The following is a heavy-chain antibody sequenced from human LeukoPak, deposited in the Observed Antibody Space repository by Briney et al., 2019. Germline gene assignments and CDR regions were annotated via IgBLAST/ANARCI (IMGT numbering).Heavy chain of an antibody. CDR3: AKEDHSGSYYYFDY. Sequence: QTGGSLRLSCAASGFTFSSYAMGWVRQAPGKGLEWVSSISSSGGSPYYADSVKGRFTISRDNSKNTLYLQMNSLRAEDTAVYYCAKEDHSGSYYYFDYWGQGTLVTVSS. CDR2: ISSSGGSP. CDR1: GFTFSSYA. J-gene: IGHJ4*02. D-gene: IGHD1-26*01. V-gene: IGHV3-23*01.